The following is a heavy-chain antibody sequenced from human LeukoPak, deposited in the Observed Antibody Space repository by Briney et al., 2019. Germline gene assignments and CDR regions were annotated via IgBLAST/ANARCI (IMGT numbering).Heavy chain of an antibody. CDR1: GFTFSSYA. J-gene: IGHJ4*02. V-gene: IGHV3-23*01. CDR3: AKRVKWDSGVRWEDEGATIEPFDY. D-gene: IGHD1-26*01. Sequence: GGSLRLSCAASGFTFSSYAMSWVRQAPGKGLEWVSAISGSGGSTYYADSVKGRFTISRDNSKNTLYLQMNSLRAEDTAVYYCAKRVKWDSGVRWEDEGATIEPFDYWGQGTLVTVSS. CDR2: ISGSGGST.